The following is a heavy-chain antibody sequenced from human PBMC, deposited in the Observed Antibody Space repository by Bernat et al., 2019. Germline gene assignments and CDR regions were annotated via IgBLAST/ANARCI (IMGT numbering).Heavy chain of an antibody. D-gene: IGHD2-15*01. V-gene: IGHV3-21*01. CDR2: ISSSSSYI. Sequence: EVQLVESGGGLVKPGGSLRLSCAASGFTFSSYSMNWVRQAPGKGLEWVSSISSSSSYIYYADSVKGRFTISRDNAKNSLYLQMNSLRAEDTAVYYCARGCGGSCHFHDAFDIWGQGTMVTVSS. CDR3: ARGCGGSCHFHDAFDI. CDR1: GFTFSSYS. J-gene: IGHJ3*02.